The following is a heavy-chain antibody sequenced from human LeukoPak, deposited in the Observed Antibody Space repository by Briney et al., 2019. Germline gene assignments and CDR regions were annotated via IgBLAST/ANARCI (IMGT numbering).Heavy chain of an antibody. CDR3: ARERYSGSYYY. D-gene: IGHD1-26*01. Sequence: SETLTLTCTVSGYSISSGYYWGWIRQPPGKGLEWIGSIYHSGSTYYNPSLKSRGTISVDTSKNQFSLKLSSVTAADTAVYYCARERYSGSYYYWGQGTLVTVSS. CDR2: IYHSGST. CDR1: GYSISSGYY. V-gene: IGHV4-38-2*02. J-gene: IGHJ4*02.